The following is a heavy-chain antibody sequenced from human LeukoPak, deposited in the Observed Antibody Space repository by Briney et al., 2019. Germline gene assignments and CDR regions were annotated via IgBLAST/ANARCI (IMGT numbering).Heavy chain of an antibody. V-gene: IGHV4-31*03. CDR3: AREGTYYYDL. D-gene: IGHD3-22*01. Sequence: SQTLSLTCTVSGGSISSGGYYWSWIRQHPGKGLEWIGYIYYSGSTYYNPPLKSRVTISVDTSKNQFSLKLSSVTAADTAVYYCAREGTYYYDLWGQGTLVTVSS. CDR2: IYYSGST. J-gene: IGHJ4*02. CDR1: GGSISSGGYY.